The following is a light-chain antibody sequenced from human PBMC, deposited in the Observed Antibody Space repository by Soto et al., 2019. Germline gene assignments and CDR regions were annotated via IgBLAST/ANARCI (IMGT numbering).Light chain of an antibody. CDR3: QHSYSTPFT. CDR2: AAS. V-gene: IGKV1-39*01. CDR1: QSISNY. Sequence: DIQMTQSPSSLSASVGDSVTITCRASQSISNYLNWYQQKPGKAPKLLVYAASSLHSGVPSRFSGSGSGTDFTLTISSLQPEDFATYYCQHSYSTPFTFGPGTKVDIK. J-gene: IGKJ3*01.